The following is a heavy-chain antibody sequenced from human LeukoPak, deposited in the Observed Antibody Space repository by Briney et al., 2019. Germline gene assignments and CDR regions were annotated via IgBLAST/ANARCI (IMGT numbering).Heavy chain of an antibody. J-gene: IGHJ4*02. D-gene: IGHD6-25*01. V-gene: IGHV4-4*02. Sequence: SFTTCWIGWIRQPPGKGLEWIGEVHLDGRTNFNPSLKSRLTMSVDLSENHVSLKLTSVTAADTAVYYCAREGGFYRPLDYSGQGTLVTVSS. CDR2: VHLDGRT. CDR3: AREGGFYRPLDY. CDR1: SFTTC.